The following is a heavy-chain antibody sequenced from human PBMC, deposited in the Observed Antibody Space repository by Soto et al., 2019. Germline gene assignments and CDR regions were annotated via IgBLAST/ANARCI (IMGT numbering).Heavy chain of an antibody. Sequence: GASVKVSCKASGGTFSSYAISWVRQAPGQGLEWMGGIIPIFGTANYAQKFQGRVTITADESTSTAYMELSSLGSEDTAVYYCARGRVDYYYDSSGPLPTLGYWGQGTLVTVSS. D-gene: IGHD3-22*01. CDR1: GGTFSSYA. CDR2: IIPIFGTA. V-gene: IGHV1-69*13. CDR3: ARGRVDYYYDSSGPLPTLGY. J-gene: IGHJ4*02.